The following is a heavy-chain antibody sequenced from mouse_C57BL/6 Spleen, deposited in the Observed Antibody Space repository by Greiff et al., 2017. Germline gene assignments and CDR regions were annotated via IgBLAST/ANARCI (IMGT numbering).Heavy chain of an antibody. J-gene: IGHJ1*03. Sequence: QVQLQQSGAELVKPGASVKISCTASGFAFSSYWMNWVKQRPGKGLEWIGQIYPGDGDTNYTGKFKGKATLTADKSSSTAYMQLSSLTSEDSAIYCGARAGDGSWYLDVWGTGTTVTVSS. D-gene: IGHD2-3*01. CDR1: GFAFSSYW. V-gene: IGHV1-80*01. CDR3: ARAGDGSWYLDV. CDR2: IYPGDGDT.